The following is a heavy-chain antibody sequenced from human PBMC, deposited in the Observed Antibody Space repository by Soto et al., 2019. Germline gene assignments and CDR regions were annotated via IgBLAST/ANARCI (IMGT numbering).Heavy chain of an antibody. CDR3: ARSVEGHFDY. V-gene: IGHV3-48*02. Sequence: EVQLVESGGGLVQPGGSLRLSCAASGFRFNIYSTNWVRQAPGKGLEWSAYITSDTNTIKYADSVKGRFTISRDNARNLVYLQMNSLRDEDTAVYYCARSVEGHFDYWGQGTVVTVSS. D-gene: IGHD6-19*01. CDR2: ITSDTNTI. J-gene: IGHJ4*02. CDR1: GFRFNIYS.